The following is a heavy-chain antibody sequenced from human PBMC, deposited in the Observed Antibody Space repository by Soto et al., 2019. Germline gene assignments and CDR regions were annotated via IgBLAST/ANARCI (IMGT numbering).Heavy chain of an antibody. CDR1: GGTFSSYT. J-gene: IGHJ5*02. CDR3: ARDVPKNRLRPLFDP. Sequence: QVQLVQSGAEVKKPGSSVKVSCKASGGTFSSYTISWVRQAPGQGLEWMGRIIPILGIANYAQKFQGRVTITADKSTSTAYMELSSLRSEDTAVYYCARDVPKNRLRPLFDPWGQGTLVTVSS. CDR2: IIPILGIA. V-gene: IGHV1-69*08. D-gene: IGHD2-21*01.